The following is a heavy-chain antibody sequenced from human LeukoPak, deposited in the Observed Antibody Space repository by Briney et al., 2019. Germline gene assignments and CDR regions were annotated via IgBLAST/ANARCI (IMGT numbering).Heavy chain of an antibody. CDR1: GYTFTGYY. J-gene: IGHJ5*02. D-gene: IGHD3-3*01. V-gene: IGHV1-2*02. CDR3: ARSHGGITIRNWFDP. Sequence: ASVKVSCKASGYTFTGYYMHWVRQAPGQGLEWMGLINPNSGGTNYAQKFQGRVTMTRDTSISTAYMELSRLRSDDTAVYYCARSHGGITIRNWFDPWGQGTLVTVSS. CDR2: INPNSGGT.